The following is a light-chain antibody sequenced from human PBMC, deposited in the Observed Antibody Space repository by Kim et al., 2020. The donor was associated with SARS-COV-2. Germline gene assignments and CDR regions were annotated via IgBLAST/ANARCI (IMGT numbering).Light chain of an antibody. CDR3: MQGAHWPAALT. CDR2: KVS. J-gene: IGKJ4*01. V-gene: IGKV2-30*02. Sequence: AISCKSSQRLVHSDGNTYVNWFQQRPGQSPRRLIYKVSNRDSGVPDRFSGSGSGTDFTLRISRVEAEDVGVYYCMQGAHWPAALTFGGGTKVDIK. CDR1: QRLVHSDGNTY.